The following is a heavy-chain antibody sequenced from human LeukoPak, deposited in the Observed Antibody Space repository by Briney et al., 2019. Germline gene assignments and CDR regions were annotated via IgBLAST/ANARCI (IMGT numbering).Heavy chain of an antibody. D-gene: IGHD3-3*01. Sequence: GASVKVSCKASGYTFTGYYMHWVRQAPGQGLEWMGWINPNSGGTNYAQKFQGRVTMTRDTSISTAYMELSRLRSDDTAVYYCARGTTIFGVVIIRSDPWGQGTLVTVSS. CDR3: ARGTTIFGVVIIRSDP. V-gene: IGHV1-2*02. CDR2: INPNSGGT. CDR1: GYTFTGYY. J-gene: IGHJ5*02.